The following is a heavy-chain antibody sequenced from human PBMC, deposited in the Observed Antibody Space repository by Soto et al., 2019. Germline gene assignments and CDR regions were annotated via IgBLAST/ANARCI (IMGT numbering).Heavy chain of an antibody. D-gene: IGHD2-2*01. J-gene: IGHJ6*02. CDR2: IFPSGST. CDR3: ARRSCNSPSCYYYGLDV. CDR1: GGSINSGGYS. V-gene: IGHV4-30-2*01. Sequence: QLQLQESGSGLVKPSQTLSLTCAVSGGSINSGGYSWSWIRQPPGKGLEWIGFIFPSGSTYYNPSLKSRVTTSMDTTKNHFALKLGSVTAADTAVYYCARRSCNSPSCYYYGLDVWGHGTTVTVSS.